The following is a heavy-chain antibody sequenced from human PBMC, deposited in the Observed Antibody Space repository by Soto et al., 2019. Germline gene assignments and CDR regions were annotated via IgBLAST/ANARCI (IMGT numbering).Heavy chain of an antibody. CDR3: ASSDGVPAAASYYYYYGMDV. V-gene: IGHV1-69*13. D-gene: IGHD2-2*01. CDR2: IIPIFGTA. J-gene: IGHJ6*02. Sequence: SVKVSCKASGGTFSSYAISWVRQAPGQGLEWMGGIIPIFGTANYAQKFQGRVTITADESTSTDYMELSSLRSEDTAVYYCASSDGVPAAASYYYYYGMDVWGQGTTVTVSS. CDR1: GGTFSSYA.